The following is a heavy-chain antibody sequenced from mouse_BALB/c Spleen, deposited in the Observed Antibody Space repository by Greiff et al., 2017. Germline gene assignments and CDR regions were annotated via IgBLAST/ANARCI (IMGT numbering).Heavy chain of an antibody. D-gene: IGHD2-4*01. CDR2: IDPANGNT. V-gene: IGHV14-3*02. Sequence: VHMKQSGAELVKPGASVKLSCTASGFNIKDTYMHWVQQRPEQVLEWIGRIDPANGNTKYDPKFQGQAPITADTSSNTAYLQLSSLTSEDTAVYYCARDYDYDYGGQGTTLTVSA. J-gene: IGHJ2*01. CDR1: GFNIKDTY. CDR3: ARDYDYDY.